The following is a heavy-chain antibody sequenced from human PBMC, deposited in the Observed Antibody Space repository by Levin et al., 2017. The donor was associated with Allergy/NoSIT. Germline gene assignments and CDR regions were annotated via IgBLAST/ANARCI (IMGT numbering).Heavy chain of an antibody. D-gene: IGHD2-8*02. CDR2: SYYSGTA. J-gene: IGHJ5*01. CDR3: ARVRNAGGRGWFDS. Sequence: SQTLSLPCTVSCDSIRSGHYYWSWIRQPPGKGLEWIGHSYYSGTAYYNPSLKSRLTISVDTSQNQFSLNLSSVTAADPAVYYCARVRNAGGRGWFDSWGQGTLVTVSS. V-gene: IGHV4-31*03. CDR1: CDSIRSGHYY.